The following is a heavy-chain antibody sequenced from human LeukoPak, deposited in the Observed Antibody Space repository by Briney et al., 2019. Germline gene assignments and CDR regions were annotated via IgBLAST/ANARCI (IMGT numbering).Heavy chain of an antibody. CDR2: ISWNSGSI. J-gene: IGHJ4*02. CDR3: AKDYNYYDSSGYHTH. CDR1: GFTFDDYA. V-gene: IGHV3-9*01. Sequence: GGSLRLSCAASGFTFDDYAMHWVRQAPGKGLEWVSGISWNSGSIGYADSVKGRFTISRDNAKNSLYLQMNSLRAEDTALYYCAKDYNYYDSSGYHTHWGQGTLVTVSS. D-gene: IGHD3-22*01.